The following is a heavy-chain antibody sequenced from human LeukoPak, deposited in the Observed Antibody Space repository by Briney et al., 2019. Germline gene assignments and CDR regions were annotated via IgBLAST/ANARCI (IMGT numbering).Heavy chain of an antibody. CDR2: IAYDGSNK. J-gene: IGHJ4*02. D-gene: IGHD3-9*01. Sequence: GRSLRLSCTASGFTFSSYGMHWVRQAPGQGLEWVSVIAYDGSNKNYVDSVKGRFTISRDNSKNTLYLQMNSLRAEDTAVYYCAKARSRNFAPTPFDYWGQGTLVAVSS. CDR3: AKARSRNFAPTPFDY. CDR1: GFTFSSYG. V-gene: IGHV3-30*18.